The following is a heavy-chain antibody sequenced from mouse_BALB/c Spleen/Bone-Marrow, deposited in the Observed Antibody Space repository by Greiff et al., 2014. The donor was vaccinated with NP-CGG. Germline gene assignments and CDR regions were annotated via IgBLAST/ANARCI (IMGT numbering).Heavy chain of an antibody. CDR2: IYPGNVNT. Sequence: QVQLQQSGPELVKPGASVRISCKASGYTFTSYYIHWVKQRPGQGLEWIGWIYPGNVNTKYNEKFKGKATLTADKSSSTAYMQLSSLTSEDSAVYFCARRVRYYGFYFDYWGQGTTLTVSS. CDR1: GYTFTSYY. CDR3: ARRVRYYGFYFDY. J-gene: IGHJ2*01. V-gene: IGHV1S56*01. D-gene: IGHD1-2*01.